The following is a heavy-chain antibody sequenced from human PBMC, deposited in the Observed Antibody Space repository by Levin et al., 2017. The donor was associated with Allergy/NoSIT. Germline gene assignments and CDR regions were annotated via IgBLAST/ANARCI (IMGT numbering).Heavy chain of an antibody. V-gene: IGHV3-21*01. Sequence: SCAASGFTFSSYRMNWVRQAPGKGLEWVSSISSSSSYIYYADSVKGRFTISRDNAKNSLYLQMNSLRAEDTAVYYCARDSGSSWSYYYYYMDGWGKGTTVTVSS. CDR1: GFTFSSYR. D-gene: IGHD6-13*01. CDR2: ISSSSSYI. J-gene: IGHJ6*03. CDR3: ARDSGSSWSYYYYYMDG.